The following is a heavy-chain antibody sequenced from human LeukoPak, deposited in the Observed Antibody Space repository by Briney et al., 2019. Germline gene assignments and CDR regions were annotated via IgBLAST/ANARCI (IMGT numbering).Heavy chain of an antibody. CDR1: GFTVSSNY. J-gene: IGHJ3*02. V-gene: IGHV3-53*01. D-gene: IGHD2-15*01. Sequence: PGGSLRLSCAASGFTVSSNYVSWARQAPGKGLEWVSVIYTGGGTYYADSVKGRFTISRDNSKNTLYLQMNSLRAEDTAVYFCASGRHCSGGSCHYLDAFDIWGQGTMVTVSS. CDR2: IYTGGGT. CDR3: ASGRHCSGGSCHYLDAFDI.